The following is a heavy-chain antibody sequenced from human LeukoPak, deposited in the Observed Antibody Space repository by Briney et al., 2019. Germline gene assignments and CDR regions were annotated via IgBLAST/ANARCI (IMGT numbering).Heavy chain of an antibody. D-gene: IGHD2-15*01. CDR2: IKEDGSTT. Sequence: PGGSLRLSCVASGFTFSTHLVSWVRQAPGKGLEWVANIKEDGSTTGYVDSVKGRFTISRDDSKNTLYLQMNSLRPDDTAVYYCAKEGVYCSGGNCLFNWLDPWGHGTLVTVSS. J-gene: IGHJ5*02. CDR1: GFTFSTHL. CDR3: AKEGVYCSGGNCLFNWLDP. V-gene: IGHV3-7*01.